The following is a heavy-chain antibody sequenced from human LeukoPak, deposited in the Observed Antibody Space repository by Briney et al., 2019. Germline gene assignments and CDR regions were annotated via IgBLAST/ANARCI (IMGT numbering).Heavy chain of an antibody. V-gene: IGHV3-30-3*01. CDR2: ISYDGSNK. CDR3: AKGRGSAHLY. Sequence: GGSLRLSCAASGFTFSSYAMHWVRQAPGKGLEWVAVISYDGSNKYYADSVKGRFTISRDNSKNTLYLQMNSLRAEDTAVYYCAKGRGSAHLYWGQGTLVTVSS. CDR1: GFTFSSYA. J-gene: IGHJ4*02. D-gene: IGHD2-15*01.